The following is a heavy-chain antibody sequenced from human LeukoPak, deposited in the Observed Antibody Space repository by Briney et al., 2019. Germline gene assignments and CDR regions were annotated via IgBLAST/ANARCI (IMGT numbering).Heavy chain of an antibody. J-gene: IGHJ4*02. V-gene: IGHV1-18*01. D-gene: IGHD6-13*01. CDR3: ARDMDSSSWVVTPGSLGY. CDR2: ISAYNGNT. Sequence: ASVKVSCKASGYTFTSYGISWVRQAPGQGLEWMGWISAYNGNTNYAQKLQGRVTMTTDTSTSTAYMELRSLRSDDTAVYYCARDMDSSSWVVTPGSLGYWGQGTLVTVSS. CDR1: GYTFTSYG.